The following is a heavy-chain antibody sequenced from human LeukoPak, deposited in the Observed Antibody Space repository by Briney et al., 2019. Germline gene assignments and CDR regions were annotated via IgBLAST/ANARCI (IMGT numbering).Heavy chain of an antibody. D-gene: IGHD2-8*02. CDR2: ISDDGSNK. CDR3: AKGEGNWCFDY. CDR1: GFTFSRYA. V-gene: IGHV3-30*18. J-gene: IGHJ4*02. Sequence: GGSLRLSCSASGFTFSRYAIHWVRQAPGKGLEWVAVISDDGSNKYYADSVKGRFTISRDNSKNTVYLQMNSLRVEDTALYYCAKGEGNWCFDYWGQGTLVTVSS.